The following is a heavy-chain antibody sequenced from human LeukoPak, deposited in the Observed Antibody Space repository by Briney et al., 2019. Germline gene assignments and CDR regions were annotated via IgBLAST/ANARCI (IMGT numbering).Heavy chain of an antibody. D-gene: IGHD6-13*01. J-gene: IGHJ4*02. V-gene: IGHV1-18*01. CDR2: ISVYNGNT. CDR3: ARVLFPTGIDY. CDR1: GYMFTSYG. Sequence: ASVKVSCRASGYMFTSYGISWVRQAPGQGLEWMGWISVYNGNTNYEQKFQGRVTMTTDTSTSTAYMELRSLRSDDTAVYYCARVLFPTGIDYWGQGTLVTVSS.